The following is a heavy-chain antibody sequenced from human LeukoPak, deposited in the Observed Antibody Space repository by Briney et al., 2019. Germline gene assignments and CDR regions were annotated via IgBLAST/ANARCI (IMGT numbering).Heavy chain of an antibody. Sequence: AGRSLRLSCAASGFTFSSYGMHWVRQAPGKGLEWVAVIWYDGSNKYYADSVKGRFTISRDNSKNTLYLQMNSLRAEDTAVYYCARFSMVAPPSYYYYYGMDVWGQGTTVTVSS. CDR1: GFTFSSYG. J-gene: IGHJ6*02. CDR2: IWYDGSNK. D-gene: IGHD2-15*01. V-gene: IGHV3-33*01. CDR3: ARFSMVAPPSYYYYYGMDV.